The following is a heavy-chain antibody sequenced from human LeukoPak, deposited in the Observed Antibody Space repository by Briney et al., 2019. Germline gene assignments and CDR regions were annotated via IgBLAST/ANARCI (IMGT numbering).Heavy chain of an antibody. D-gene: IGHD3-10*01. V-gene: IGHV4-34*01. CDR2: INHSGST. Sequence: SETLSLTCAVYGGSFSGYYWSWIRQPPGKGLEWIGEINHSGSTNYNPSLKSRVTISVDTSKNQFSLKLSSVTAADTAVYYCARFYGSGSEPTDYWGQGTLVTVSS. J-gene: IGHJ4*02. CDR3: ARFYGSGSEPTDY. CDR1: GGSFSGYY.